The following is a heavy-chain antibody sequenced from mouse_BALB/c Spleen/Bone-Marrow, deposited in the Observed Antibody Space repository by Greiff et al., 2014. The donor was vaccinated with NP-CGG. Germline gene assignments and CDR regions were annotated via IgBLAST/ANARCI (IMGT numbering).Heavy chain of an antibody. CDR2: ISTYSGNT. D-gene: IGHD2-3*01. V-gene: IGHV1-67*01. CDR1: GYTFTDYA. CDR3: ARGRYDFAY. J-gene: IGHJ3*01. Sequence: VKLVESGPELVRPGVSVKISCKGSGYTFTDYAMRWVKQSHAKSLEWIGVISTYSGNTNYNQKFKGKATMTVDKSSSTAYMELARLTSEDSAIYYCARGRYDFAYWGQGTLVTVSA.